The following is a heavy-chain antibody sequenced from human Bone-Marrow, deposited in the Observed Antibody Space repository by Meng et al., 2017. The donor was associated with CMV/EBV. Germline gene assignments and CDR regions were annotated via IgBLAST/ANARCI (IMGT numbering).Heavy chain of an antibody. CDR2: ISAYNGNT. V-gene: IGHV1-18*04. CDR3: ASDGSGSFYYYYGMDV. D-gene: IGHD3-10*01. Sequence: ASVKVSCKASGYIFTGYYLHWVRQAPGQGLEWMGWISAYNGNTNYAQKLQGRVTMTTDTSTSTAYMELRSLRSDDTAVYYCASDGSGSFYYYYGMDVWGQGTTVTVSS. J-gene: IGHJ6*02. CDR1: GYIFTGYY.